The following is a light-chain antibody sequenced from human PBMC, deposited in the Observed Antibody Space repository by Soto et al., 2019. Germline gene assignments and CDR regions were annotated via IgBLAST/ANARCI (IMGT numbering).Light chain of an antibody. CDR2: ANN. J-gene: IGLJ1*01. CDR3: AAWDDSLNGYV. Sequence: QSVLTQSPSASGTPGQRVTISCSGSSSNIGSNTVNWYQQLPGTAPKLLIHANNQRPSGVPDRFSGSKSGTSASLAISWLQSEEADYYCAAWDDSLNGYVFGTGTKV. V-gene: IGLV1-44*01. CDR1: SSNIGSNT.